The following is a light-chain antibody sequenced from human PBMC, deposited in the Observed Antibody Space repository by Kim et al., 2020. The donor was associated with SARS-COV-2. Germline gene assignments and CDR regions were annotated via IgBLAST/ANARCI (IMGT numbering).Light chain of an antibody. CDR2: GAY. CDR3: QQCNNSRT. CDR1: LTVGCI. J-gene: IGKJ1*01. Sequence: SAAPGETPPPSCRPSLTVGCIFGWYQQTPGQAPRLIIHGAYTGAAGIAAWISGSGSGTVFTITISSLQSEYFEIYYWQQCNNSRTFGQGTKVDIK. V-gene: IGKV3D-15*01.